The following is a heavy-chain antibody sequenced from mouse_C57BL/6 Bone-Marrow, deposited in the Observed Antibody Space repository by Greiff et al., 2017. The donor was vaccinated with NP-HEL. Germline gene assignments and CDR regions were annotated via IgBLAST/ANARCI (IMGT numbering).Heavy chain of an antibody. CDR1: GFTFSSYA. CDR2: ISDGGSYT. D-gene: IGHD2-4*01. V-gene: IGHV5-4*01. Sequence: EVKLMESGGGLVQPGGSLKLSCAASGFTFSSYAMSWVRQTPEKRLEWVATISDGGSYTYYPDNVKGRFTISRDNAKNNLYLQMSHLKSEDTAMYYCARDGRLRYWYFDVWGTGTTVTVSS. J-gene: IGHJ1*03. CDR3: ARDGRLRYWYFDV.